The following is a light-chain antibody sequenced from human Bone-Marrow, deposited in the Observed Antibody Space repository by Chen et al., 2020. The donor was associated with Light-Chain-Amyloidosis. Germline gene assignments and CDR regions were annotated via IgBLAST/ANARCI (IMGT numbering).Light chain of an antibody. V-gene: IGLV3-21*02. Sequence: YVLTQPSSVPVAPGQTATIACGGNNFGSTSVDGYQQTPGQAPLLVVFYASDRPSGIPERVSGSNAGNTATLTISGVEVGDESDYYCQVWVRISDHPLFGGGTKLTVL. CDR2: YAS. CDR1: NFGSTS. CDR3: QVWVRISDHPL. J-gene: IGLJ3*02.